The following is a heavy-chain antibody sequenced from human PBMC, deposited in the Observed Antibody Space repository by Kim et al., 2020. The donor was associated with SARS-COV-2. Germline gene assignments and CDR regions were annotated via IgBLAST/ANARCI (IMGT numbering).Heavy chain of an antibody. CDR3: TTVSMR. CDR1: GIPFSDAW. V-gene: IGHV3-15*01. CDR2: IKSQSDGGTA. J-gene: IGHJ4*02. D-gene: IGHD2-2*01. Sequence: GGSLRLSCVVSGIPFSDAWFNWVRQSPGKGLEWVARIKSQSDGGTADLAAPVKGRFAISRDDSKNTLYLLMNSLGTDDSAVYYCTTVSMRWGQGTLVTVSS.